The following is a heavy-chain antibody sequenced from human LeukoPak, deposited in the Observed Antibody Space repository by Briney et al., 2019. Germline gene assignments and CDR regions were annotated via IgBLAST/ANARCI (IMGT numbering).Heavy chain of an antibody. V-gene: IGHV3-23*01. J-gene: IGHJ5*02. CDR2: VSGSGGNT. CDR1: GFTFSSYA. Sequence: GGSLRLSCAASGFTFSSYAMSWFRQAPGEGLDGVSTVSGSGGNTYYADSVKGRFTIFRDNTKNTLYLQMNSLRAEDTAVYYCVRESPVAAVGRSWFDPWGQGTLVTVSS. D-gene: IGHD6-13*01. CDR3: VRESPVAAVGRSWFDP.